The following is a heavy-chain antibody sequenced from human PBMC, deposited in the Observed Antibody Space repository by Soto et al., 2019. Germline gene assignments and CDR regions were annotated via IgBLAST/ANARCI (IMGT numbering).Heavy chain of an antibody. Sequence: GGSLRLSCSASGFTFSSYAMHWVRQAPGKGLEYVSAISSNGGSTYYADSVKGRFTISRDNSKNTLYLQMSSLRAEDTAVYYCVKDGALSRAIVGAADAFDIWGQGTMVTVSS. CDR1: GFTFSSYA. J-gene: IGHJ3*02. CDR3: VKDGALSRAIVGAADAFDI. V-gene: IGHV3-64D*08. CDR2: ISSNGGST. D-gene: IGHD3-22*01.